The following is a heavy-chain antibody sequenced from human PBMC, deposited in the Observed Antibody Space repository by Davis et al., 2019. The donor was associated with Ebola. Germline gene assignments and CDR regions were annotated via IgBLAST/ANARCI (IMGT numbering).Heavy chain of an antibody. CDR3: ARDGDQYGYNYPEH. CDR2: LKPHSGDT. Sequence: AASVKVSCKASGYTFTEYYVHWARRAPGQGLEWLGILKPHSGDTTYARKFQGRLTLTRDLSTATVFMELTGLRSEDAAVYYCARDGDQYGYNYPEHWGQGTLVTVSS. CDR1: GYTFTEYY. D-gene: IGHD5-24*01. V-gene: IGHV1-46*01. J-gene: IGHJ1*01.